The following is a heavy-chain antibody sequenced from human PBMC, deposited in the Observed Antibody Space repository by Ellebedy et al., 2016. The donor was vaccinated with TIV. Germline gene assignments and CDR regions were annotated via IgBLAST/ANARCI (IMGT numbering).Heavy chain of an antibody. CDR2: ISFDGSNQ. CDR1: GFTFKNYG. CDR3: AKDWCSVATAFDY. Sequence: PGGSLRLSCAASGFTFKNYGIHWVRQAPGKGLEWVAVISFDGSNQYYEDSVKGRITISRDKSKNTVYLHMNNLRPEYTAVYYCAKDWCSVATAFDYWGQGTLVTVSS. D-gene: IGHD2-15*01. J-gene: IGHJ4*02. V-gene: IGHV3-30*18.